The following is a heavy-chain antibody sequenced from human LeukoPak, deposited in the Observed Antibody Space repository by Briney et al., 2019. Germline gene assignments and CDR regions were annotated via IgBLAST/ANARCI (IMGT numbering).Heavy chain of an antibody. D-gene: IGHD6-13*01. CDR1: GFTFSNAW. Sequence: GGSLRLSCAASGFTFSNAWMSWVRQAPGKGLEWVSAISGSGGSTYYADSVKGRFTISRDNSKNTLYLQMNSLRAEDTAVYYCANTNEQLLGYWGQGTLVTVSS. J-gene: IGHJ4*02. CDR3: ANTNEQLLGY. V-gene: IGHV3-23*01. CDR2: ISGSGGST.